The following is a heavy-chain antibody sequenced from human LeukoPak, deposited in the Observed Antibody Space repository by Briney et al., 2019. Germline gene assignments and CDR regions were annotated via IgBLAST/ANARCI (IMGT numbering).Heavy chain of an antibody. CDR3: ARNAGSSWYYYYGMDV. V-gene: IGHV3-66*01. CDR1: GFTVSSNY. J-gene: IGHJ6*02. Sequence: GGSLRLSCAASGFTVSSNYMSWVRQAPGKGLEWVSVIYSGGSTYYADSVKGRFTISRDNSKNTLYLQMNSQRAEDTAVYYCARNAGSSWYYYYGMDVWGQGTTVTVSS. CDR2: IYSGGST. D-gene: IGHD6-13*01.